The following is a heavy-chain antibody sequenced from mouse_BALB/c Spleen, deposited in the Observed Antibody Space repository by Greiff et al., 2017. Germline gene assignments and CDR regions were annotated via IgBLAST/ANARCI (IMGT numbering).Heavy chain of an antibody. D-gene: IGHD2-10*01. V-gene: IGHV5-4*02. CDR3: ARAYYGNYAWFAY. Sequence: DVKLVESGGGLVKPGGSLKLSCAASGFTFSDYYMYWVRQTPEKRLEWVATISDGGSYTYYPDSVKGRFTISRDNAKNNLYLQMSSQKSEDTAMYYCARAYYGNYAWFAYWGQGTLVTVSA. CDR1: GFTFSDYY. J-gene: IGHJ3*01. CDR2: ISDGGSYT.